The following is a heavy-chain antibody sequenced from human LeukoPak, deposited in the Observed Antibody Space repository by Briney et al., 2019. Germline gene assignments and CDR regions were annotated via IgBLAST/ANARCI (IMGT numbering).Heavy chain of an antibody. CDR1: GFTFDDYA. V-gene: IGHV3-9*01. Sequence: GGSLRLSCAASGFTFDDYAMHWVRQAPGKGLEWVSGISWNSGSIGYADSVKGRFTISRDNAKNSLYLQMNSLRAKDTALCYCAKGGPSIVVVAYFDYWGQGTLVTVSS. CDR2: ISWNSGSI. CDR3: AKGGPSIVVVAYFDY. D-gene: IGHD2-15*01. J-gene: IGHJ4*02.